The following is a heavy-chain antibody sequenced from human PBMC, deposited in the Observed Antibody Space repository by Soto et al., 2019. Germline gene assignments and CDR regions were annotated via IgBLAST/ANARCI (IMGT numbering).Heavy chain of an antibody. CDR3: AQDREEYYYGIAV. Sequence: GGSLRLSCAASGFTFSNFGMHWVRQGPGKGLEWVAIISYDGLNKYYAASVEGRFTISRDNSKNTLFLHMNSLRAEDTAVYYCAQDREEYYYGIAVWGQGTTVTVSS. J-gene: IGHJ6*02. CDR2: ISYDGLNK. CDR1: GFTFSNFG. V-gene: IGHV3-30*18.